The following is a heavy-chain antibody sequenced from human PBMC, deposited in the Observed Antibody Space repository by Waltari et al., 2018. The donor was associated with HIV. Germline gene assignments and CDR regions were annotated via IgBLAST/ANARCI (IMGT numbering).Heavy chain of an antibody. CDR3: AKYSGSYWGAHNWFDP. V-gene: IGHV3-7*01. J-gene: IGHJ5*02. Sequence: PLVEFGGGLVQPGGSVRPSCPASVFPFRTYLWRWPLEAPGKGLEWVANIKQDGSGKHYADSVRGRFTISRDNTKNSLYLQMNSLRAEDTAVYYCAKYSGSYWGAHNWFDPWGHGTLVTVSS. CDR2: IKQDGSGK. D-gene: IGHD1-26*01. CDR1: VFPFRTYL.